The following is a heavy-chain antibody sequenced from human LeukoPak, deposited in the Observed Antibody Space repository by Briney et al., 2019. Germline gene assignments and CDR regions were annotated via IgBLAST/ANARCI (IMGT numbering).Heavy chain of an antibody. Sequence: ASVKVSCKASGGTFSSCSISWVRQAPGQGPEWLGRITPNLAITDYAQKFRGRVTLTADKSTSTVYMELGSLTSEDTAAYYCARDTALRYSSTSCYFDYWGQGTLATVSS. CDR3: ARDTALRYSSTSCYFDY. J-gene: IGHJ4*02. CDR1: GGTFSSCS. D-gene: IGHD2-2*01. CDR2: ITPNLAIT. V-gene: IGHV1-69*04.